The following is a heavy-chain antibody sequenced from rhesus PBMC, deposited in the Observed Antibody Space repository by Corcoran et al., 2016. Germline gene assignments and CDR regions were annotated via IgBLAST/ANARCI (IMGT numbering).Heavy chain of an antibody. J-gene: IGHJ2*01. V-gene: IGHV4-173*01. Sequence: QLQLQESGPGLVKPSEPLSITCAVSGGSISSNYWSWTRQPPGKGLEWIGRISGSGGSTDYNPSLKSRVTISTDPSKNQFSLKLSSVTAADTAVYYCARGSNYARYFDLWGPGTPITISS. D-gene: IGHD4-23*01. CDR1: GGSISSNY. CDR2: ISGSGGST. CDR3: ARGSNYARYFDL.